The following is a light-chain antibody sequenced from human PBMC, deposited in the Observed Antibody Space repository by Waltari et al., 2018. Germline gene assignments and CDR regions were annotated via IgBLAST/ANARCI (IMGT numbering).Light chain of an antibody. J-gene: IGKJ4*01. Sequence: EIVMTQSPLSLSVTPGEPASICCRSSQSLLHSNGNTYLDWFLQKPGQTPQLLIYLASNRASGVPDRFSASGSGTDFTLKISRVEAEDVVLYYCMQGTHDLTFGGGTRVEIK. CDR1: QSLLHSNGNTY. V-gene: IGKV2-28*01. CDR2: LAS. CDR3: MQGTHDLT.